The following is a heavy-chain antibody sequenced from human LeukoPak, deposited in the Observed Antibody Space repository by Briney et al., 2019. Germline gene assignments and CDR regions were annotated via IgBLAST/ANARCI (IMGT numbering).Heavy chain of an antibody. CDR2: ISNIGDT. Sequence: GGSLRLSCAASGFTFSRFAMGWVRQTPGKGLEWVSTISNIGDTYFADSVKGRFTISRDNSKDTLYLQMSSLRAEDTAVYCCAKYFGFCGVTGCPAGWCMDVWGTGTTVTVSS. CDR1: GFTFSRFA. V-gene: IGHV3-23*01. CDR3: AKYFGFCGVTGCPAGWCMDV. J-gene: IGHJ6*03. D-gene: IGHD2-21*01.